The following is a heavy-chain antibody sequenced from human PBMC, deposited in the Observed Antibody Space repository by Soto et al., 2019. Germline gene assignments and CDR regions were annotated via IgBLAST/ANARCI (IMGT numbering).Heavy chain of an antibody. D-gene: IGHD5-12*01. V-gene: IGHV3-33*01. J-gene: IGHJ6*02. CDR3: ARAVDIVATTHYYYYYGMDV. CDR2: IWYDGSNK. Sequence: GGSLRLSCAASGFTFSSYGMHWVRQAPGKGLGWVAVIWYDGSNKYYADSVKGRFTISRDNSKNTLYLQMNSLRAEDTAVYYCARAVDIVATTHYYYYYGMDVWGQGTTVTVSS. CDR1: GFTFSSYG.